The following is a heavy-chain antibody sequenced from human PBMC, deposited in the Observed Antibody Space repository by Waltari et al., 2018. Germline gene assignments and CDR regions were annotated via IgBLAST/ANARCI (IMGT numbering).Heavy chain of an antibody. Sequence: QLQLQESGPGLMKPSETLSLTCSVSVGSISSSSYYWGWIRQSPGKGLEWIASIYYSGRTYYNPSLKSRVTISGATSKNQFSLKLSSVTAADTAMYYCVGDGYKRYYFDYWGQGALVTVSS. D-gene: IGHD5-12*01. CDR3: VGDGYKRYYFDY. CDR1: VGSISSSSYY. V-gene: IGHV4-39*01. CDR2: IYYSGRT. J-gene: IGHJ4*02.